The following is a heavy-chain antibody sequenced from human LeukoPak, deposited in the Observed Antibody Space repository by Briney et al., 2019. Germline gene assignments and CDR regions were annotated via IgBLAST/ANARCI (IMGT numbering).Heavy chain of an antibody. D-gene: IGHD4-17*01. J-gene: IGHJ6*02. Sequence: GGSLRLSCAASGFTFSSYAMSWVRQAPGKGLEWVSGISGSGGSTYYADSVKGRFTISRDNSKNTLYLQMNSLRAEDTAVYYCAKENGDYGYYYYGMDVWGQGTTVTVSS. V-gene: IGHV3-23*01. CDR3: AKENGDYGYYYYGMDV. CDR1: GFTFSSYA. CDR2: ISGSGGST.